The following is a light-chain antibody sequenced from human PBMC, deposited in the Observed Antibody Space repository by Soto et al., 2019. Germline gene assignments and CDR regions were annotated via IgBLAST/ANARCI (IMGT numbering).Light chain of an antibody. CDR1: SPNVGTNP. Sequence: QPALTQPPSASGTPGQTVTISCSISSPNVGTNPVAWYQQLPGTAPKLLIYTNSQRPLGVPVRFSGSKSGTSASLAISGLQSEDEGDYYCATWDDNVYVFETGTKVTVL. V-gene: IGLV1-44*01. CDR2: TNS. J-gene: IGLJ1*01. CDR3: ATWDDNVYV.